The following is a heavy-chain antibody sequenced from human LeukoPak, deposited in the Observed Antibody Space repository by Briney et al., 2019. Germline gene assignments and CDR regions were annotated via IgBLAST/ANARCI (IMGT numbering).Heavy chain of an antibody. CDR3: AGSGEWLLDY. D-gene: IGHD5-12*01. J-gene: IGHJ4*02. CDR2: FCYSGTT. Sequence: SETLSLTCTVSSGSMSSYCWSWVRQPPGKGLEWIGYFCYSGTTNYNPSLKSRVTISVDTSKNQFSLKLSSVTAADTAVYYCAGSGEWLLDYWGQGTLVTVSS. CDR1: SGSMSSYC. V-gene: IGHV4-59*01.